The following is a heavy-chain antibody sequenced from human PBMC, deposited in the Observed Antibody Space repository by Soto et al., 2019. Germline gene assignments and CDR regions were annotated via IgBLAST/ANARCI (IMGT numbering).Heavy chain of an antibody. V-gene: IGHV4-34*01. D-gene: IGHD2-15*01. CDR2: ITHSGST. Sequence: QVQLQQWGAGLLKPSETLSLTCAVYNGSFSGYYWSWVRQSPGKGLEWIGEITHSGSTNYSPSLRGRATISVDTSKNHFSLSLNSVTAADTGVHYFARVSCSGISCYLTRRYYYYVMDVWGQGTTVTVSS. J-gene: IGHJ6*02. CDR3: ARVSCSGISCYLTRRYYYYVMDV. CDR1: NGSFSGYY.